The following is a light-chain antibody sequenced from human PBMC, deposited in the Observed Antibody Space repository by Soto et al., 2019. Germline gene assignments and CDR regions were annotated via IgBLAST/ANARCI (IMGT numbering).Light chain of an antibody. J-gene: IGLJ3*02. Sequence: QSALTQPPSASGSPGQSVTISCTETSGDVGNYNYVSWYQQHPGKAPKLMIYEVNKRPSGVPDRFSGSKSGNTASLTVSGLQPEDEADYYCSSYAGSNKVFGGGTKLTVL. V-gene: IGLV2-8*01. CDR1: SGDVGNYNY. CDR3: SSYAGSNKV. CDR2: EVN.